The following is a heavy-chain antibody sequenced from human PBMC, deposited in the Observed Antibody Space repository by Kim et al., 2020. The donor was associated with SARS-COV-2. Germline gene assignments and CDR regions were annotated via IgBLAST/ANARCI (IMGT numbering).Heavy chain of an antibody. CDR1: GGTFSSYA. J-gene: IGHJ4*02. CDR3: ASSGTRSGSYYRTFDY. D-gene: IGHD3-10*01. CDR2: IIPIFGTA. Sequence: SVKVSCKASGGTFSSYAISWVRQAPGQGLEWMGGIIPIFGTANYAQKFQGRVTITADESTSTAYMELSSLRSEDTAVYYCASSGTRSGSYYRTFDYWGQGTLVTVSS. V-gene: IGHV1-69*13.